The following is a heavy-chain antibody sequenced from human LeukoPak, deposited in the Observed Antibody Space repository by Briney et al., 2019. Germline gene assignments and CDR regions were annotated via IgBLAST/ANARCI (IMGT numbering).Heavy chain of an antibody. CDR2: IYSGGST. J-gene: IGHJ3*02. D-gene: IGHD2-15*01. Sequence: PGGSLRLSCAAPGFTVSSNYMSWVRQAPGKGLEWVSVIYSGGSTYYADSVKGRFTISRDKSKNTLYLQMNSLRAEDTAVYYCARAGYCSGGSCYSFACDIWGQGTMVSVPS. V-gene: IGHV3-53*01. CDR1: GFTVSSNY. CDR3: ARAGYCSGGSCYSFACDI.